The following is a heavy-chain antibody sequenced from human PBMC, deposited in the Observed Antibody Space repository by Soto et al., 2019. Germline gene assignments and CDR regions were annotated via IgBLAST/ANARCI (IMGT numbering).Heavy chain of an antibody. V-gene: IGHV3-30*18. D-gene: IGHD6-6*01. CDR2: ISYDGSNK. CDR3: AKVMPVEYSSSTYYYYYGMDV. CDR1: GFTFSSYG. Sequence: GALRLSCAASGFTFSSYGMHWVRQAPGKGLEWVAVISYDGSNKYYADSVKGRFTISRDNSKNTLYLQMNSLRAEDTAVYYCAKVMPVEYSSSTYYYYYGMDVWGQGATVTVSS. J-gene: IGHJ6*02.